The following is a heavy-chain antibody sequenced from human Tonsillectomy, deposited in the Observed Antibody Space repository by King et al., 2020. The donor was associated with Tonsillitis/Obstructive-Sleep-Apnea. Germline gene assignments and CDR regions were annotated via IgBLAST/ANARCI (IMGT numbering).Heavy chain of an antibody. J-gene: IGHJ1*01. D-gene: IGHD4-17*01. CDR3: ARVGASGDYGVSEYFQH. CDR2: IYYSGST. V-gene: IGHV4-59*01. CDR1: GGSISSYY. Sequence: VQLQESGPGLVKPSETLSLTCTVSGGSISSYYWSWIRQPPGKGLEWIGYIYYSGSTNYNPSLKSRVTISLDTSKNQFSLRLSSVTAADTAVYYCARVGASGDYGVSEYFQHWGQGTLVTVSS.